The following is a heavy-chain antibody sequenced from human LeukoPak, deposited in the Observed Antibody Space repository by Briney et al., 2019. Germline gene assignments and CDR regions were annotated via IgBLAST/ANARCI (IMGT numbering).Heavy chain of an antibody. D-gene: IGHD2-2*01. V-gene: IGHV4-38-2*02. CDR1: GYSISSGYY. CDR3: ARHGAGYCSSTSCYRRFDP. CDR2: IYHSGST. J-gene: IGHJ5*02. Sequence: PSETLSLTCTVSGYSISSGYYWGWIRQPPGKGLEWIGSIYHSGSTYYNPSLKSRVTISVDTSKNQFSLKLSSVTAADTAVYYCARHGAGYCSSTSCYRRFDPWGQGTLVTVSS.